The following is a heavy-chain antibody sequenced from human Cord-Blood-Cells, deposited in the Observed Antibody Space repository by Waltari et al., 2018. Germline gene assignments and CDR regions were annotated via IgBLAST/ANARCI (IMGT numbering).Heavy chain of an antibody. V-gene: IGHV4-39*07. D-gene: IGHD3-10*01. J-gene: IGHJ4*02. CDR2: IYYSGST. CDR1: GGSISSSSYY. Sequence: QLQLQESGPGLVKPSETLSLTCTVSGGSISSSSYYWGWIRQPPGKGLEWIGSIYYSGSTYYSPSLKRRVTISVDTSKNQFSLRLSSVTAADTAVYYCARRRVGRALDYWGQGTLVTVSS. CDR3: ARRRVGRALDY.